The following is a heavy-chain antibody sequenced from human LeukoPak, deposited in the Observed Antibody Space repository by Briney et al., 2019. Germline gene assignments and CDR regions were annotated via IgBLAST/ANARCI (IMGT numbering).Heavy chain of an antibody. CDR3: ARRGSPGGGYYFDY. V-gene: IGHV3-48*03. J-gene: IGHJ4*02. Sequence: GGSLRLSCAASGFTFRSSEMNWVRQAPGKGLEWVSYISSSSSTIYYADSVKGRFTISRDNAKNSLYLQMNSLRAEDTAVYYCARRGSPGGGYYFDYWGQGTLVTVSS. D-gene: IGHD3-16*01. CDR1: GFTFRSSE. CDR2: ISSSSSTI.